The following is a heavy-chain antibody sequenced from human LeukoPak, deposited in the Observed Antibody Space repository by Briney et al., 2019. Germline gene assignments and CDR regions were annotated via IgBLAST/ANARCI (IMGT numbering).Heavy chain of an antibody. CDR3: ATGTYDSSGYYPDFDY. D-gene: IGHD3-22*01. Sequence: ASVKVSCKASGYTFTGYYMHWVRQAPGQGLEWMGWISAYNGNTNYAQKLQGRVTMTTDTSTSTAYMELRSLRSDDTAVYYCATGTYDSSGYYPDFDYWGQGTLVTVSS. CDR2: ISAYNGNT. J-gene: IGHJ4*02. CDR1: GYTFTGYY. V-gene: IGHV1-18*04.